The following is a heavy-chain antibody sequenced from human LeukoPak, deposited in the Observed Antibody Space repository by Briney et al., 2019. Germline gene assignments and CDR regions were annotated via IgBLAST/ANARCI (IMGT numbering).Heavy chain of an antibody. D-gene: IGHD5-24*01. Sequence: PSETLSLTCTVPGGSMSNHYWSWIRQPPGKGLEWIGYIYYSGSTKYNPSLKSRVTISVDTSKNQFSLKLSSVTAADTAVYYCARRARRDGYTWGDYYYYYGMDVWGQGTTVTASS. CDR3: ARRARRDGYTWGDYYYYYGMDV. CDR1: GGSMSNHY. CDR2: IYYSGST. J-gene: IGHJ6*02. V-gene: IGHV4-59*08.